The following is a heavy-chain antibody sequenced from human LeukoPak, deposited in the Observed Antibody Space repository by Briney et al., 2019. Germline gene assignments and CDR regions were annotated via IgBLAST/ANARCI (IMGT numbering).Heavy chain of an antibody. Sequence: ASVKVSCKASGYTFTSYGISWARQAPGQGLEWMGWISAYNGNTNYAQKLQGRVTMTTDTSTSTAYMELRSLRSDDTAVYYCARVQIVVVPAAKSWFDPWGQGTLVTVSS. CDR1: GYTFTSYG. CDR3: ARVQIVVVPAAKSWFDP. J-gene: IGHJ5*02. V-gene: IGHV1-18*01. CDR2: ISAYNGNT. D-gene: IGHD2-2*01.